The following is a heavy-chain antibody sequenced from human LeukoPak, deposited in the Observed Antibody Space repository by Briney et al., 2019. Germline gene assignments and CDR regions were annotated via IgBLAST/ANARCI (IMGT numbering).Heavy chain of an antibody. Sequence: SVKVSCKASGGAFSSYAISWVRQAPGQRLEWMGGIIPIFGTANYTQKFQGRVTITADKSTSTAYMELSSLRSEDTAVYYCSRVQVVVAATRAFDIWGQGTMVTVSS. D-gene: IGHD2-15*01. V-gene: IGHV1-69*06. CDR2: IIPIFGTA. CDR3: SRVQVVVAATRAFDI. J-gene: IGHJ3*02. CDR1: GGAFSSYA.